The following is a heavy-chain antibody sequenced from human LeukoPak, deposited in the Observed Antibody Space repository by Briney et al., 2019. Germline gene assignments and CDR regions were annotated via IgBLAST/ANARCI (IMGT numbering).Heavy chain of an antibody. V-gene: IGHV3-30*04. CDR1: GFTLCSYA. Sequence: GGSPRLSLGASGFTLCSYALHWVRQAPSQGLGWVAVLSYDGSNKYYADSVKGRFTISRDNSKNTLYLQMNSLRAEDTAVYYCARVDEYCSGGSCPFDYWGQGTLVTVSS. CDR3: ARVDEYCSGGSCPFDY. J-gene: IGHJ4*02. D-gene: IGHD2-15*01. CDR2: LSYDGSNK.